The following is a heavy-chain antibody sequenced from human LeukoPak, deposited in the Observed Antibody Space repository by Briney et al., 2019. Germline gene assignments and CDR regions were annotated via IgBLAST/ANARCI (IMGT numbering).Heavy chain of an antibody. J-gene: IGHJ4*02. D-gene: IGHD6-19*01. CDR1: GYTFTSYD. V-gene: IGHV1-8*01. Sequence: VASVKVSCKASGYTFTSYDINWVRQAPGQGLEWMGWMNPNSGNTGYAQKFQGRVTMTRNTSISTAYMELSSLRSEDTAVYYCARGSLYSSGRGDFDYWGQGTLVTVSS. CDR2: MNPNSGNT. CDR3: ARGSLYSSGRGDFDY.